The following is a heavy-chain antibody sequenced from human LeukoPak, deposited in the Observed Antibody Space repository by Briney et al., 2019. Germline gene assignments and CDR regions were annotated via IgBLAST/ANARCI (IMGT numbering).Heavy chain of an antibody. D-gene: IGHD4-23*01. CDR1: GGTFSSYA. Sequence: SVKVSCKASGGTFSSYAISWVRQAPGQGLEWMGGIIPIFGTANYAQKFQGRVTITADGSTSTAYMELSSLRSEDTAVYYCARGRTVGNFDAFDIWGQGTMVTVSS. V-gene: IGHV1-69*13. CDR2: IIPIFGTA. J-gene: IGHJ3*02. CDR3: ARGRTVGNFDAFDI.